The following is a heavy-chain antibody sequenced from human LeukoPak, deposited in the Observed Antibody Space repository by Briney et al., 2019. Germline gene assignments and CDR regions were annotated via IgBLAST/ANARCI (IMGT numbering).Heavy chain of an antibody. V-gene: IGHV5-51*01. CDR1: GYSFTSYW. D-gene: IGHD5-24*01. Sequence: GESLKISCKGSGYSFTSYWIGWVRQMPGKGLEWMGIIYPGDSDTRYSPSFQGQVTISADKSISTAYLQWSSLKASDTAMYYCAGRKRWLQHPGAFDIWGQGTMVTVSS. CDR3: AGRKRWLQHPGAFDI. J-gene: IGHJ3*02. CDR2: IYPGDSDT.